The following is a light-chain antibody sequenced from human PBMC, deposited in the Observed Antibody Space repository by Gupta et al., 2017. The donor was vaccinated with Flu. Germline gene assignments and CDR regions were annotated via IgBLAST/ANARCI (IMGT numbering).Light chain of an antibody. J-gene: IGLJ3*02. CDR2: DVT. Sequence: QAALTQSRSVSGSPGQSVTIFCTGTSNDIGGYNYVSWYQHHPGRAPKFIIYDVTERPSGVPDRFSGSKSGSTASLTISGLQAEDEADYYCCSYAGTYTWVFGGGTRLTVL. V-gene: IGLV2-11*01. CDR3: CSYAGTYTWV. CDR1: SNDIGGYNY.